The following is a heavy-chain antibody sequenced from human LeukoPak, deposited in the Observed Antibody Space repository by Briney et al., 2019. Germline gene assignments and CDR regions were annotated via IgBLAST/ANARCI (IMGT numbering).Heavy chain of an antibody. D-gene: IGHD3-10*01. CDR1: GGSFSGYY. Sequence: SETLSLTCAVYGGSFSGYYWSWIRQPPGKGLEWIGEINHSGSTNYNPSLKSRVTISVDTSKNQFSLKLSSVTAADTAVYYCARGRTATPYYYGSGSRGWFDPWGQGTPVTVSS. CDR3: ARGRTATPYYYGSGSRGWFDP. CDR2: INHSGST. J-gene: IGHJ5*02. V-gene: IGHV4-34*01.